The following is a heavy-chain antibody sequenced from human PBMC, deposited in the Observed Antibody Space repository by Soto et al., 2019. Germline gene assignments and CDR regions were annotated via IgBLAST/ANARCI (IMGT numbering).Heavy chain of an antibody. CDR1: GYSFTSYW. J-gene: IGHJ6*02. D-gene: IGHD3-10*01. CDR3: ARHSITMVRGVICLNYGMDV. V-gene: IGHV5-51*01. Sequence: PGESLKISCKGSGYSFTSYWIGWVRQMPGKGLEWMGIIYPGDSDTRYSPSFQGQVTISADKSISTAYLQWSSLKASDTAMYYCARHSITMVRGVICLNYGMDVWGQGTTVTVSS. CDR2: IYPGDSDT.